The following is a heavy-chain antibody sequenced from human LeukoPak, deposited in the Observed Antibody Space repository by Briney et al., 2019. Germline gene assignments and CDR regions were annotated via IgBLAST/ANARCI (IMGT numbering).Heavy chain of an antibody. D-gene: IGHD1-1*01. Sequence: PSETLSLTCAVSGGSFNDHYWSWIRQSPGKGLEWIGEINHGGHTNYNPSLKSRVTMSVDTSKNQFSLNLISVTAADAAVYYCVRGPFGNDAGAWGQGTRVTVSS. CDR1: GGSFNDHY. CDR3: VRGPFGNDAGA. J-gene: IGHJ5*02. CDR2: INHGGHT. V-gene: IGHV4-34*01.